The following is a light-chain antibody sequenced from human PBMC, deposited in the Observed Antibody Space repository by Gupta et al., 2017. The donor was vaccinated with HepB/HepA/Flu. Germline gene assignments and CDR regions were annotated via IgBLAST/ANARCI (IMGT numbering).Light chain of an antibody. Sequence: QSVLTPPPSVSAAPGQKVIISCSGSTSNIGNNYVSWYQQLPGTAPKLLIYDNNKRPSGIPDRFSGSKSGTSATLGITGLQTGDEADYYCGTWDSSLSAGVFGGGTKLTVL. V-gene: IGLV1-51*01. CDR2: DNN. J-gene: IGLJ3*02. CDR3: GTWDSSLSAGV. CDR1: TSNIGNNY.